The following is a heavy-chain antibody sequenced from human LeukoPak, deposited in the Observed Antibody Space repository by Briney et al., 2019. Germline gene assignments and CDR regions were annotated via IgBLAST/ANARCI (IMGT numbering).Heavy chain of an antibody. J-gene: IGHJ3*02. CDR2: IYPGDSDT. Sequence: GESLKISCKGSGYRFTSYWIGWVRQMPGKGLEWMGIIYPGDSDTRYSPSFQGQVTISADKSINTASLHGSSLKASDTDMYYCARQGGYYYAFDIWGQGTMVTV. CDR3: ARQGGYYYAFDI. D-gene: IGHD3-22*01. CDR1: GYRFTSYW. V-gene: IGHV5-51*01.